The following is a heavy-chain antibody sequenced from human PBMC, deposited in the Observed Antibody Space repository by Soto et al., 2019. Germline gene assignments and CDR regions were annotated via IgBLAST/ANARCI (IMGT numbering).Heavy chain of an antibody. J-gene: IGHJ4*02. CDR3: ATVSNYYDSSGYLYYFDY. Sequence: ASVKVSCKVSGYTLTELSMHWVRQAPGKGLEWMGGLDPEDGETIYAQKFQGRVTMTEDTSTDTAYMELSSLRSEDTAVYYCATVSNYYDSSGYLYYFDYWGQGTLVTVSS. V-gene: IGHV1-24*01. CDR1: GYTLTELS. CDR2: LDPEDGET. D-gene: IGHD3-22*01.